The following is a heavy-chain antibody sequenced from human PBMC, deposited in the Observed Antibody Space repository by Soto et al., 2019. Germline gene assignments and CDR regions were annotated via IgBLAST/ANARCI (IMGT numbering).Heavy chain of an antibody. V-gene: IGHV4-59*01. CDR1: GGSISSYY. D-gene: IGHD2-15*01. CDR2: IYYSGST. J-gene: IGHJ3*02. CDR3: ARRGRGYCSGGSCARAFDI. Sequence: SETLSLTCTVSGGSISSYYWSWIRQPPGKGLEWIGYIYYSGSTNYNPSLKSRVTISVDTSKNQFSLKLSSVTAADTAVFFFARRGRGYCSGGSCARAFDIWGQGTMVTVSS.